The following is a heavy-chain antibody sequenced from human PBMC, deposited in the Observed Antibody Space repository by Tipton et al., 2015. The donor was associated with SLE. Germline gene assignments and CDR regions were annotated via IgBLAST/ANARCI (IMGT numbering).Heavy chain of an antibody. Sequence: AVSGFTFSSYAMSWVRQAPGKGLEWVAVISYDGSNKYYADSVKGRFTISRDNSKNTLYLQMNSLRAEDTAVYYCARDPDAIGAEYFQHWGQGTLVTVSS. J-gene: IGHJ1*01. CDR1: GFTFSSYA. CDR3: ARDPDAIGAEYFQH. D-gene: IGHD2-2*01. V-gene: IGHV3-30-3*01. CDR2: ISYDGSNK.